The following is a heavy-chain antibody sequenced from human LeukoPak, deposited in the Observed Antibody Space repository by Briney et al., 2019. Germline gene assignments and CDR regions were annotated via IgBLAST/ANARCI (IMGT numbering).Heavy chain of an antibody. V-gene: IGHV1-2*02. CDR1: GYTFTGYY. CDR2: INPNSGGT. CDR3: ARGAYYHDSSGYLPY. J-gene: IGHJ4*02. D-gene: IGHD3-22*01. Sequence: ASVKVSCKASGYTFTGYYMHWVRQAPGQGLGWMGWINPNSGGTNYAQKFQGRVTITRDTSISTAYMELSTLRSDDTAVYYCARGAYYHDSSGYLPYWGQGTLVTVSS.